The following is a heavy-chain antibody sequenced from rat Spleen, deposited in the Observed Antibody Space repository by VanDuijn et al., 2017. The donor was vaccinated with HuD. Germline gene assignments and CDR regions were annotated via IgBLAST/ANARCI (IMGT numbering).Heavy chain of an antibody. D-gene: IGHD1-2*01. CDR1: GFTFSDYN. CDR3: TRHFSPADYYSSFPVLY. CDR2: IIYDGSRT. J-gene: IGHJ3*01. V-gene: IGHV5S10*01. Sequence: EVQLVESGGGLVQPGRSLKLSCAASGFTFSDYNMAWVRQAPKKGLEWVATIIYDGSRTYYRDSVKGRFTISRDNAKSTLYLQMDSLRSEDTATYYCTRHFSPADYYSSFPVLYWGQGTLVTVSS.